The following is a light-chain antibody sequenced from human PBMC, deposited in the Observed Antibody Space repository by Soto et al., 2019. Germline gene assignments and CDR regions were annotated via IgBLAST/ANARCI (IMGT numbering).Light chain of an antibody. Sequence: SYELTQPPSVSVAPGKTARITCGGNNSGDKSVHWYQHKSGQAPVLVIYYEIDRPSRIPERFSGSNSGSTATLTISRVEAGDEADYYCHVWDSDRDHPVFGGGTKVTVL. J-gene: IGLJ2*01. CDR1: NSGDKS. CDR3: HVWDSDRDHPV. V-gene: IGLV3-21*04. CDR2: YEI.